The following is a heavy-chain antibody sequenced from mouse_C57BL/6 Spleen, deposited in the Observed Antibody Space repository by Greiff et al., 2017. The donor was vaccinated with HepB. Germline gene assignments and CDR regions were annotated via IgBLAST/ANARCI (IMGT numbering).Heavy chain of an antibody. J-gene: IGHJ4*01. CDR3: ARDYDGYFYAMDY. V-gene: IGHV5-17*01. Sequence: DVMLVESGGGLVKPGGSLKLSCAASGFTFSDYGMHWVRQAPEKGLEWVAYISSGSSTIYYADTVKGRFTISRDNAKNTLFLQMTSLRSEDTAMYYCARDYDGYFYAMDYWGQGTSVTVSS. D-gene: IGHD2-3*01. CDR1: GFTFSDYG. CDR2: ISSGSSTI.